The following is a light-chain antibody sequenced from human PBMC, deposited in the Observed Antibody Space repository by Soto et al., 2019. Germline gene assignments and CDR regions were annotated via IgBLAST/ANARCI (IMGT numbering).Light chain of an antibody. CDR1: QTISSW. V-gene: IGKV1-5*03. J-gene: IGKJ1*01. CDR3: QHYNSYSEG. Sequence: DIQMTQSPSTLSGSVGDRVTITCRASQTISSWLAWYQQKPGKAPKLLIYKASTLKSGVPSRFSGSGSGTEFTLTISSLQPDDLATYYCQHYNSYSEGFGQGTKVEL. CDR2: KAS.